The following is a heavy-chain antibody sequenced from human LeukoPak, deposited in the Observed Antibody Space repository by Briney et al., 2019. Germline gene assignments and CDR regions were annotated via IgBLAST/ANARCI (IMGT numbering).Heavy chain of an antibody. D-gene: IGHD3-22*01. J-gene: IGHJ4*02. CDR3: ARGSSGYYLYYFDY. Sequence: SETLSLTCTVSGGSISSSSYYWGWIRQPPGKGLEWIGSIYYSGSTYYNPSLKSRVTISVDTSKNQFSLKLSSVTAADTAVYYCARGSSGYYLYYFDYWGQGTLVTVSS. V-gene: IGHV4-39*07. CDR2: IYYSGST. CDR1: GGSISSSSYY.